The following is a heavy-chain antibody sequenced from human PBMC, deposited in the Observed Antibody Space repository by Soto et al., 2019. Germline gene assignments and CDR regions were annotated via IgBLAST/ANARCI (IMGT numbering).Heavy chain of an antibody. Sequence: EVQLVESGGGLVKPGGSLRLSCAASKFSFSTYSMNWVRQAPGKGLEWVSSISSSSSYIYYADSVKGRFTISRDNAKNLLYLQVNSLRAEDTAVYFCARDSGMVTPGYFDYWSQGTLVTVSS. CDR3: ARDSGMVTPGYFDY. J-gene: IGHJ4*02. V-gene: IGHV3-21*01. CDR1: KFSFSTYS. D-gene: IGHD2-21*02. CDR2: ISSSSSYI.